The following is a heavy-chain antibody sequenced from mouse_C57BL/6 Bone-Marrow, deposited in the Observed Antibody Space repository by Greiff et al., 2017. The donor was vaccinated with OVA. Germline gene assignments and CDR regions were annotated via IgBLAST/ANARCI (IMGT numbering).Heavy chain of an antibody. V-gene: IGHV7-1*01. J-gene: IGHJ1*03. CDR2: SRNKANDYTT. CDR1: GFTFSDFY. CDR3: ARDDYYWYFDV. Sequence: EVNVVDSGGGLVQSGRSLRLSCATSGFTFSDFYMEWVRHAPGKGLEWIAASRNKANDYTTEYSASVKGRFIVSRDTSQSILYLQMNALRAEDTAIYYCARDDYYWYFDVWGTGTTVTVSS.